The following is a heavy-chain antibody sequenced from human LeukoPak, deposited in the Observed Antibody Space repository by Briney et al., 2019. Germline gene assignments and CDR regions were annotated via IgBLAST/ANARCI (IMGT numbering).Heavy chain of an antibody. Sequence: ASVKVSCKASGYTFTSYGISWVRQAPGQGLEWMGWISAYNGNTNYAQKLQGRVTMTTDTSTSTAYMELRSLRSDDTAVYYCARDPATYNWNDVDYFDYWGQGTLVTVSP. D-gene: IGHD1-1*01. CDR1: GYTFTSYG. V-gene: IGHV1-18*01. CDR2: ISAYNGNT. CDR3: ARDPATYNWNDVDYFDY. J-gene: IGHJ4*02.